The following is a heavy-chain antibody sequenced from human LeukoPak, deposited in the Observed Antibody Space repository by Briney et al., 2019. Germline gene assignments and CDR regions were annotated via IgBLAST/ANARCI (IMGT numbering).Heavy chain of an antibody. Sequence: GGSLRLSCAASGFTFSSYDMHWVRQATGKGLEWVSAIGTARDTYYPGSVKGRFTISRENAKNSLYLQMNSLRAGDTAVYYCARAGFGELSSFDYWGQGTLVTVSS. CDR1: GFTFSSYD. CDR2: IGTARDT. CDR3: ARAGFGELSSFDY. V-gene: IGHV3-13*04. D-gene: IGHD3-10*01. J-gene: IGHJ4*02.